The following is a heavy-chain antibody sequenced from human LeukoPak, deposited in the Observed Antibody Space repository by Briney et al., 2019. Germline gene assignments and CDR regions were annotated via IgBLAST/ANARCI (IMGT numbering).Heavy chain of an antibody. Sequence: PGGSLRLSCAASGFTFSNYGMHWVRQAPGKGLEWVAVIWYDGSNKYYGDPVKGRFTISRDNSKSTLFLQMDSLGVEDTALYYCAKRGEVSTYYYFESWGQGALVTVSS. V-gene: IGHV3-33*06. CDR1: GFTFSNYG. J-gene: IGHJ4*02. CDR2: IWYDGSNK. D-gene: IGHD2/OR15-2a*01. CDR3: AKRGEVSTYYYFES.